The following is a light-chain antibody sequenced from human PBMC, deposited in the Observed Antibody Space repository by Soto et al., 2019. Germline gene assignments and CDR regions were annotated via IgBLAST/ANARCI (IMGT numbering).Light chain of an antibody. V-gene: IGKV1-6*01. CDR2: AAS. J-gene: IGKJ1*01. CDR3: LQNYNYPWT. CDR1: QGIRND. Sequence: AIQMTQSPSSLSASVGDRVTITRRPSQGIRNDLGWYQQKPGKAPKLLIYAASSLQSGVPSRFSGSGSGTQFTLTISSLQPEDVATYYCLQNYNYPWTFGQGTKVDI.